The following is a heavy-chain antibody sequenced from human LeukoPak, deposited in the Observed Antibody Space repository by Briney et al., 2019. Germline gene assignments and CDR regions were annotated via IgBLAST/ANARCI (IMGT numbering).Heavy chain of an antibody. J-gene: IGHJ4*02. CDR3: ARSPSVRRRSGFDY. V-gene: IGHV4-31*03. CDR1: GDSISSGGYY. Sequence: SQTLSLTCTVSGDSISSGGYYWSWLRQHPGKGLEWIGYIYYSGSTYYNPSLKSRVTISVDTSKNQFSLKLSSVTAADTAVYYCARSPSVRRRSGFDYWGQGTLVTVSS. CDR2: IYYSGST.